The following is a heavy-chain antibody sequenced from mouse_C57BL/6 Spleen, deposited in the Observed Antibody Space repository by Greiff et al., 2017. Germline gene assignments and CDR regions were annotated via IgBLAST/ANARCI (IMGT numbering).Heavy chain of an antibody. Sequence: QVQLQQPGAELVRPGSSVKLSCKASGYTFTSYWMHWVKQRPIQGLEWIGNIDPSDSETHYNQKFKDKATLTVDKSSSTAYMQLSSLTSEDSAVYYCARSGLWSSSFDYWGQGTTLTVSS. CDR3: ARSGLWSSSFDY. CDR1: GYTFTSYW. CDR2: IDPSDSET. J-gene: IGHJ2*01. V-gene: IGHV1-52*01. D-gene: IGHD1-1*02.